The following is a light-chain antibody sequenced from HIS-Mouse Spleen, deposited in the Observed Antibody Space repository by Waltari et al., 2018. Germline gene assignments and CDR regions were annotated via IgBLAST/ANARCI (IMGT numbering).Light chain of an antibody. Sequence: DVVMTQSPLSLPVTLGQPASISCRSSQSLVHSDGNTYLNWFQQRPGQSLRRLIYKVSNRDSGVPDRFSGSGSGTDFTLKISRVEAEDVGVYYCMQGTHWLLTFGGGTKVEIK. J-gene: IGKJ4*01. CDR2: KVS. CDR1: QSLVHSDGNTY. V-gene: IGKV2-30*02. CDR3: MQGTHWLLT.